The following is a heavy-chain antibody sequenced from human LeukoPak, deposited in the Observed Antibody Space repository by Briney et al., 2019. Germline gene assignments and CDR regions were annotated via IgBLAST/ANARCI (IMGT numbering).Heavy chain of an antibody. CDR1: GYIFPDYY. CDR3: ARDGGYCSSGTICYSRAEYYYYGMDV. CDR2: INPNSGGT. V-gene: IGHV1-2*06. J-gene: IGHJ6*02. Sequence: ASVKVSCKGSGYIFPDYYIYWERQAPGQGLEWMGRINPNSGGTNYAQKFQGRVTMTRDTSISTVYMELSRLRSDDTAVYYCARDGGYCSSGTICYSRAEYYYYGMDVWGQGTTVTVSS. D-gene: IGHD2-2*01.